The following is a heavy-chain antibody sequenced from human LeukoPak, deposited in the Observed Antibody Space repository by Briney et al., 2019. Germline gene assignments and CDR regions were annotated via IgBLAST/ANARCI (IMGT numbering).Heavy chain of an antibody. V-gene: IGHV3-48*02. J-gene: IGHJ6*02. CDR2: ISSSSTI. CDR3: ARGIWRV. D-gene: IGHD3-3*01. CDR1: GFTFSSYS. Sequence: GGSLRLSCAASGFTFSSYSMNWVRQAPGKGLEWVSYISSSSTIYYADSVKGRFTISRDNAKNSLHLQMNSLRDEDTAVYYCARGIWRVWGQGTTVTVSS.